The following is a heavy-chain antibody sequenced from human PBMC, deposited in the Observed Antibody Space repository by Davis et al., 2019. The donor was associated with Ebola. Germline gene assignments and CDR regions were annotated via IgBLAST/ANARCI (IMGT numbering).Heavy chain of an antibody. CDR1: GGSISSHY. CDR2: IYTSGST. J-gene: IGHJ4*02. D-gene: IGHD2-2*01. Sequence: PSETLSLTCTVSGGSISSHYWSWIRQPAGKGLEWIGRIYTSGSTNYNPSLKSRAFLSIDTSKKQFSLRLNSVTAADTAMYYCASPHQIRGMDCFDRWGQGTLVTVSS. V-gene: IGHV4-4*07. CDR3: ASPHQIRGMDCFDR.